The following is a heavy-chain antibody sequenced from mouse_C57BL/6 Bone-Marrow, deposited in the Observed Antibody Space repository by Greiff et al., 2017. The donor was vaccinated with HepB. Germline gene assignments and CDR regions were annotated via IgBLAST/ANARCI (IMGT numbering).Heavy chain of an antibody. CDR3: TTPTMVTTGYFDY. J-gene: IGHJ2*01. CDR1: GFNIKDDY. Sequence: VQLQQSGAELVRPGASVKLSCTASGFNIKDDYMHWVKQRPEQGLEWIGWIDPENGDTEYASKFQGKATITADTSSNTAYLQRSSLTSEDTAVYYCTTPTMVTTGYFDYWGQGTTLTVSS. D-gene: IGHD2-9*01. V-gene: IGHV14-4*01. CDR2: IDPENGDT.